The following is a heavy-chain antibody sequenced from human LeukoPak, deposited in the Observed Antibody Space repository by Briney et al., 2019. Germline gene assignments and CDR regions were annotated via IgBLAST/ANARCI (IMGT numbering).Heavy chain of an antibody. D-gene: IGHD6-13*01. CDR1: GYTYTSSD. J-gene: IGHJ4*02. V-gene: IGHV1-8*01. CDR3: ARGRPGLASAGTYDF. CDR2: MNPNSDKT. Sequence: ASVNVSCKASGYTYTSSDINWVRQAPVLGIAWIRWMNPNSDKTGSARKFQGRVAMTKNISISTAYIEVSSLGYEDTATYYCARGRPGLASAGTYDFWGQGTLITVSS.